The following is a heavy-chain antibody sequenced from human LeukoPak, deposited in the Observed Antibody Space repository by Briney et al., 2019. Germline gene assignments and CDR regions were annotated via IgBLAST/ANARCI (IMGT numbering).Heavy chain of an antibody. V-gene: IGHV4-30-4*01. CDR1: GASISSGDYY. CDR2: IYYSGST. CDR3: VRTKYYYGSGSPNWFDP. J-gene: IGHJ5*02. Sequence: SETLSLTCTVSGASISSGDYYWSWIRQPPGKGLEWIGYIYYSGSTYYNPSLKSRVTISVDTSKNQFSLKLSSVTAADTAVYYCVRTKYYYGSGSPNWFDPWGQGTLVTVSS. D-gene: IGHD3-10*01.